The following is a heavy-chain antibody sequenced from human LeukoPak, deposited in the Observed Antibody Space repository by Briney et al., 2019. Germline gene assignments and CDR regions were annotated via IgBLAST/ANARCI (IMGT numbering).Heavy chain of an antibody. J-gene: IGHJ6*02. CDR2: ISYDGSNK. Sequence: GGSLRLSCAASGFTFSSYAMHWVRQAPGKGLEWVAVISYDGSNKYYADSVKGRFTISRDNSKNTLYLQMNSLRAEGTAVYYCAREWLSYYYYGMDVWGQGTTVTVSS. V-gene: IGHV3-30-3*01. CDR1: GFTFSSYA. D-gene: IGHD5-24*01. CDR3: AREWLSYYYYGMDV.